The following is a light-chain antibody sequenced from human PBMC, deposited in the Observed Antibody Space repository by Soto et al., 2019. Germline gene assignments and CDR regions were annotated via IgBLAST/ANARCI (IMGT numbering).Light chain of an antibody. CDR1: SSNIGAGYD. V-gene: IGLV1-40*01. Sequence: QSVLTQPPSVSGAPGQRVTISCTGSSSNIGAGYDVHWYQQLPGTAPKLLIYGNSNRPSGVPDRCSGSNSGTSASLAITGLQAADEADYYCQSYDSSLSGSGVFGGGTQLTVL. J-gene: IGLJ2*01. CDR2: GNS. CDR3: QSYDSSLSGSGV.